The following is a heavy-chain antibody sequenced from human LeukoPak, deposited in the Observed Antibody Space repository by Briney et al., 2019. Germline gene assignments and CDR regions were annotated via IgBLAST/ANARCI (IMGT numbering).Heavy chain of an antibody. CDR3: ARVGATVVYFDY. CDR1: GGTFSRYA. D-gene: IGHD4-23*01. J-gene: IGHJ4*02. CDR2: IIPIFGTA. Sequence: AVKVSCKASGGTFSRYAISWVRQAPGQGLEWMGGIIPIFGTANYAQKFQGRVTITADESTSTAYMELGSLRSEDTAVYYCARVGATVVYFDYWGQGTLVTVSS. V-gene: IGHV1-69*13.